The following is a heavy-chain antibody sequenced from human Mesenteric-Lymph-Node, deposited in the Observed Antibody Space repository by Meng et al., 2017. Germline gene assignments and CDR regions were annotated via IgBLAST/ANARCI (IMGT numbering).Heavy chain of an antibody. D-gene: IGHD3/OR15-3a*01. CDR1: GYSFTSYW. CDR2: IYPRDSDT. V-gene: IGHV5-51*01. J-gene: IGHJ4*02. CDR3: ARTGADFDA. Sequence: GGSLRLSCKGSGYSFTSYWIGWVRQMPGKGLEWMGIIYPRDSDTRYSPSFEGQVTISADNSITTAYLQWSSLKVSDTAIYYCARTGADFDAWGQGTLVTVSS.